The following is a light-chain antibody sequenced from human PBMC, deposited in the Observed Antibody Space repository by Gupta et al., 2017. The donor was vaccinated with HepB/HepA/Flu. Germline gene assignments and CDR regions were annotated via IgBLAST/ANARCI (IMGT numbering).Light chain of an antibody. CDR3: QSYDSSLSGSGV. J-gene: IGLJ2*01. CDR1: SSNIGAGYN. V-gene: IGLV1-40*01. CDR2: GNS. Sequence: SVLTQPPSVSGAPGQRVTISCTASSSNIGAGYNVHWYQQLPGTAPKLLIYGNSNRPSGVPDQFSCSNSGTSASPAITRLQAEDEADYYCQSYDSSLSGSGVFGGGTKLTVL.